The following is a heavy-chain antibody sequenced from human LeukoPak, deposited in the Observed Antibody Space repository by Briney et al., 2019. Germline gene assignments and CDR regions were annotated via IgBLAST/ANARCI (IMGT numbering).Heavy chain of an antibody. V-gene: IGHV3-23*01. CDR3: AKNLDTSMNGPPFDY. J-gene: IGHJ4*02. CDR1: GFTFSSYA. D-gene: IGHD5-18*01. Sequence: QSGGSLRLSCAASGFTFSSYAMSWVRQAPAKGLQWVSALSAGADATYYADSVKGRFTISRDNSRNTLYLQMKSLRAEDTAVYYCAKNLDTSMNGPPFDYWGQGTLVTVSS. CDR2: LSAGADAT.